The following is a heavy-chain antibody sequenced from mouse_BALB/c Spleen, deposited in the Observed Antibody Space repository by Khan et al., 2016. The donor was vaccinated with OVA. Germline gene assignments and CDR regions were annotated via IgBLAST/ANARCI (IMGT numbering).Heavy chain of an antibody. V-gene: IGHV1-52*01. CDR3: ARNPFAY. J-gene: IGHJ3*01. CDR1: GYTFTSYW. CDR2: IDPYDSET. Sequence: QVQLQQPGTELVRPGTSVKLSCKASGYTFTSYWMNWIKQRPEQGLEWIGRIDPYDSETHYNQKFKDKATLTVDKSSNTAYMQLTSLTSEDSAVYYCARNPFAYWGQVTLVTVSA.